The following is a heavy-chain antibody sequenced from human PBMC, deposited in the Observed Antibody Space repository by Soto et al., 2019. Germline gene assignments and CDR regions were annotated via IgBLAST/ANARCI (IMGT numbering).Heavy chain of an antibody. V-gene: IGHV3-33*01. D-gene: IGHD1-26*01. CDR3: ARENWELRRKGLGY. Sequence: LRLSCAASGFTFSSYGMHWVRQAPGKGLEWVAVIWYDGSNKYYADSVKGRSTISRDNSKNTLYLQMNSLRAEDTAVYYCARENWELRRKGLGYWGQGTLVTVSS. CDR2: IWYDGSNK. J-gene: IGHJ4*02. CDR1: GFTFSSYG.